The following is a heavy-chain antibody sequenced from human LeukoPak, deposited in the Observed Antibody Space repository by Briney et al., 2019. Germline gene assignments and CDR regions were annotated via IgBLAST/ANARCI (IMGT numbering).Heavy chain of an antibody. Sequence: PGGSLRLSCAASGFTFSSYGMHWVRQAPGKGLEWVAGIWYDGSHKFYADSVKGRFTISRDNSKNTVYLQMNSLRAEETAVYYCSRIGRPPLEYSSGWDKSNPFDYWGQGTLVTVSS. J-gene: IGHJ4*02. CDR1: GFTFSSYG. D-gene: IGHD6-19*01. CDR3: SRIGRPPLEYSSGWDKSNPFDY. CDR2: IWYDGSHK. V-gene: IGHV3-33*01.